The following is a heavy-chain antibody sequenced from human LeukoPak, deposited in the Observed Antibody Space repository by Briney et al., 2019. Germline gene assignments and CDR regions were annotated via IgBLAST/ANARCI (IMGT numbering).Heavy chain of an antibody. D-gene: IGHD6-19*01. J-gene: IGHJ5*02. CDR2: IYYSGST. CDR3: ARDLRTYSSGPIYP. Sequence: SETLSLTCTVSGGSISSYYWSWIRQPPGKGLEWIGYIYYSGSTNYNPSLKSRVTISVDTSKNQFSLKLSSVTAADTAVYYCARDLRTYSSGPIYPWGQGTLVTVSS. CDR1: GGSISSYY. V-gene: IGHV4-59*01.